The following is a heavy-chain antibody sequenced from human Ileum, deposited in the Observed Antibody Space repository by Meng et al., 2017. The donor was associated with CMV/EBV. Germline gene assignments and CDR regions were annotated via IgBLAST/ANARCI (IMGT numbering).Heavy chain of an antibody. J-gene: IGHJ4*02. CDR3: ARPPARMLDY. V-gene: IGHV3-7*01. CDR2: INEDGSAK. CDR1: GFTFSTYW. D-gene: IGHD2-2*01. Sequence: GESLKISCVASGFTFSTYWMTWVRQVPGKGLEWVANINEDGSAKHYVDSVKGRFTISRDNAKNSLFLQMNTLRVEDTAVNYCARPPARMLDYWGQGELVTVSS.